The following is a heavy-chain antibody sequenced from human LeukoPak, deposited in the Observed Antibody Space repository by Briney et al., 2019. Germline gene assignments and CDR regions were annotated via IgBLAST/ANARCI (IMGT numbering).Heavy chain of an antibody. J-gene: IGHJ4*02. CDR1: GYTFSDYY. CDR3: AKLSDHTTGYHPFDY. Sequence: ASVTVSCMASGYTFSDYYIHWVRQAPGQGLEWMGWINPKSGGTSYAQKFQGRVTMTRDTSISAVYMDLSRLTSDDAAVYYCAKLSDHTTGYHPFDYWGQGTLVTVS. V-gene: IGHV1-2*02. CDR2: INPKSGGT. D-gene: IGHD1-26*01.